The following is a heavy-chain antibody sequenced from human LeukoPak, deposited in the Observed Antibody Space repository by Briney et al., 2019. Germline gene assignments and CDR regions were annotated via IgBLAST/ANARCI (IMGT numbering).Heavy chain of an antibody. V-gene: IGHV1-46*01. Sequence: ASVKVSCKASGYTFTGYYMHWVRQAPGQGLEWMGIINPSGGSTSYAQKFQGRVTMTRDMSTSTVYMELSSLRSEDTAVYYCARGMARMVGYYYGGAFDIWGQGTMVTVSS. D-gene: IGHD3-10*01. CDR1: GYTFTGYY. CDR2: INPSGGST. J-gene: IGHJ3*02. CDR3: ARGMARMVGYYYGGAFDI.